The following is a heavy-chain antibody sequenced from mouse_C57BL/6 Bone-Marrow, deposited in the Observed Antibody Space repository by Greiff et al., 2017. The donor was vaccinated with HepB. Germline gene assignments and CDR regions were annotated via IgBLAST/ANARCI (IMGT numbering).Heavy chain of an antibody. CDR2: IYPGNSDT. J-gene: IGHJ3*01. V-gene: IGHV1-5*01. CDR1: GYTFTSYW. D-gene: IGHD2-4*01. CDR3: TRKGYYDYDWFAY. Sequence: VHVKQSGTVLARPGASVKMSCKTSGYTFTSYWMHWVKQRPGQGLEWIGAIYPGNSDTSYNQKFKGKAKLTAVTSASTAYMELSSLTNEDSAVYYCTRKGYYDYDWFAYWGQGTLVTVSA.